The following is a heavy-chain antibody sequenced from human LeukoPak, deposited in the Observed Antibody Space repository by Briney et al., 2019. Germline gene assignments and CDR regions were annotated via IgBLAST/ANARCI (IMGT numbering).Heavy chain of an antibody. CDR1: GFTVSSNY. V-gene: IGHV3-66*02. CDR3: ARLPYYYDSSGYSYAFDI. D-gene: IGHD3-22*01. CDR2: IYSGGST. J-gene: IGHJ3*02. Sequence: SGGSLRLSCAASGFTVSSNYMSWVRQAPGEGLEWVSVIYSGGSTYYADSVKGRFTISRDNSKNTLYLQMNSLRAEDTAVYYCARLPYYYDSSGYSYAFDICGQGTMVTVSS.